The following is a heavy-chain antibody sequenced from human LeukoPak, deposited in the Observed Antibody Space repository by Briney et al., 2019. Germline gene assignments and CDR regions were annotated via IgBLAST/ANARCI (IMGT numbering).Heavy chain of an antibody. D-gene: IGHD4-17*01. CDR1: GFSFTSYG. CDR3: ARAMVGDYLYYSDY. J-gene: IGHJ4*02. CDR2: ISSTSGTI. V-gene: IGHV3-48*04. Sequence: PGGSLRLSCTDSGFSFTSYGMNWVRQAPGKGLEWVSYISSTSGTIQYADSVNGRFTISRDNAKNSLYLQIDGLRAEDTAVYYCARAMVGDYLYYSDYWGQGTLVTVSS.